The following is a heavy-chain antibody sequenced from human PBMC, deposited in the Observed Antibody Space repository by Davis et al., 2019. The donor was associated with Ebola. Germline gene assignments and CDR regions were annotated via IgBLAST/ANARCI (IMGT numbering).Heavy chain of an antibody. CDR2: IVVGSGNT. CDR1: GFTFTSSA. J-gene: IGHJ4*02. D-gene: IGHD4-17*01. V-gene: IGHV1-58*01. CDR3: GTYDYGDYGSSDY. Sequence: SVKVSCKASGFTFTSSAVQWVRQARGQRLEWIGWIVVGSGNTNYAQKFQERVTITRDMSTSTAYMELSSLRSEDTAVYYCGTYDYGDYGSSDYWGQGILVTVSS.